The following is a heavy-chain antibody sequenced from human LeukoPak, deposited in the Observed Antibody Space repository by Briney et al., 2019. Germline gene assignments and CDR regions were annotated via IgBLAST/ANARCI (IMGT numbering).Heavy chain of an antibody. CDR3: ARDNPYGPFDI. CDR2: IYTSGRT. CDR1: GGSISSGSYY. J-gene: IGHJ3*02. V-gene: IGHV4-61*02. D-gene: IGHD3-10*01. Sequence: SETLSLTCSVSGGSISSGSYYWSWIWQPAGKGLEWIGRIYTSGRTNYNPSLKSRVTISVDTSKNQFFLKLSSVTAADTAVYYCARDNPYGPFDIWGQGTMVTVSS.